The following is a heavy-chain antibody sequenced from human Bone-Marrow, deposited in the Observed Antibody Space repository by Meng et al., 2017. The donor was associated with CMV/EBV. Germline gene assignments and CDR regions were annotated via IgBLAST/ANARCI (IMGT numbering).Heavy chain of an antibody. Sequence: GSLRLSCTVSGGSISSYYWSWIRQPPGKGLEWIGYIYYSGSTNYNPSLKSRVTISVDTSKNQFSLKLSSVTAADTAVYYCARDLWVPAAIPNYYYYYGMDVWGQGTTVTFSS. CDR2: IYYSGST. CDR1: GGSISSYY. J-gene: IGHJ6*02. CDR3: ARDLWVPAAIPNYYYYYGMDV. D-gene: IGHD2-2*02. V-gene: IGHV4-59*01.